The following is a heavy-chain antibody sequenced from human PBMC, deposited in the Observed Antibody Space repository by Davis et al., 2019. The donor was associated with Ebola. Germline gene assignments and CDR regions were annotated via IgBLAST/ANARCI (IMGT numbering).Heavy chain of an antibody. D-gene: IGHD5-18*01. CDR1: GFTFSNYT. CDR3: TRDSAVVFFDY. CDR2: TSCCNGRT. J-gene: IGHJ4*02. Sequence: PGGSLRLSCAASGFTFSNYTINWVRQAPGKGLEWVSYTSCCNGRTYYADSVKGRFTSSRDSATNSVHLQMDSLRADDTAVYYCTRDSAVVFFDYWSQGTLVTVSS. V-gene: IGHV3-21*04.